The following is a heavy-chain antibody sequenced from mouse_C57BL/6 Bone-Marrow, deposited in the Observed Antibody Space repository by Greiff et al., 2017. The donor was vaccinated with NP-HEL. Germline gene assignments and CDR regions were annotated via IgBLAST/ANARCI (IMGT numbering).Heavy chain of an antibody. D-gene: IGHD2-4*01. CDR3: ASPHEYDVAWFAY. Sequence: EVMLVESGGDLVKPGGSLKLSCAASGFTFSSYGMSWVRQTPDKRLAWVATISSGGSYTYYPDSVKGRFTISRDNAKNPLYLQMSSLKSEDTAMYYCASPHEYDVAWFAYWGQGTLGTVSA. CDR1: GFTFSSYG. V-gene: IGHV5-6*02. CDR2: ISSGGSYT. J-gene: IGHJ3*01.